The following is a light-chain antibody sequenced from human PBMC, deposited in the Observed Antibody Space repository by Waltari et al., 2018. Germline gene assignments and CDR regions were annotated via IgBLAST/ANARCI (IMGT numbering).Light chain of an antibody. CDR3: QQYGSSPYT. Sequence: EIVLTQSPGPLSLSPGERATLSCRASQSVSSNYLAWYQQKPGQAPRLLIYDASSWATGIPDRFSGSGSGTDFTLTISRLEPEDFAVYYCQQYGSSPYTFGQGTKLEIK. J-gene: IGKJ2*01. CDR1: QSVSSNY. CDR2: DAS. V-gene: IGKV3-20*01.